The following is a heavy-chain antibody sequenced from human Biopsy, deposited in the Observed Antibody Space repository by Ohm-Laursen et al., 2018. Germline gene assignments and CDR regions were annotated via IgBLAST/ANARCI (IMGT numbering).Heavy chain of an antibody. CDR2: IYYSGGT. J-gene: IGHJ6*02. D-gene: IGHD2/OR15-2a*01. V-gene: IGHV4-59*07. Sequence: PSDTLSLTCPVSGGSISSDYWSWIRQTPGKGLEWIGYIYYSGGTNYNPSLKSRVTISVDTSKNQFSLRLNSVTAADTAVYYCARATNSTGWPYYYFYGMDVWGQGTTVTVSS. CDR3: ARATNSTGWPYYYFYGMDV. CDR1: GGSISSDY.